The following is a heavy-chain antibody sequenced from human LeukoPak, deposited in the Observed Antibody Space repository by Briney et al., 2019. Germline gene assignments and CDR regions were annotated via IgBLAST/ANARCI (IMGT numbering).Heavy chain of an antibody. CDR1: GDSISTSNSY. J-gene: IGHJ4*02. V-gene: IGHV4-39*07. CDR3: ARDPSNSAFKGMQGGDY. Sequence: PSETLSLTCTVSGDSISTSNSYWGWIRQPPWKGLEWIGSIYYSGNTYYNPSLKSRVTISVDTSKNQFSLKMSSVTAADTAVYYCARDPSNSAFKGMQGGDYWGQGTLVTVSS. CDR2: IYYSGNT. D-gene: IGHD3-16*01.